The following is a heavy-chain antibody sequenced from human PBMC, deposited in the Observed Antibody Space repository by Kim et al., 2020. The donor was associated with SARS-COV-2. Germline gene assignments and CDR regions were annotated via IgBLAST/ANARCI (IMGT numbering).Heavy chain of an antibody. CDR1: GYTFTSYG. D-gene: IGHD5-18*01. Sequence: ASVKVSCKASGYTFTSYGLSWVRQAPGQGLEWMGWISAYNGNTKYTQKFQGRVTMTTDTSTSTAYMDLRSLRSDDTAVYYCARAVAYTYGYFFDYWGQGTLVFVSS. V-gene: IGHV1-18*01. CDR3: ARAVAYTYGYFFDY. CDR2: ISAYNGNT. J-gene: IGHJ4*02.